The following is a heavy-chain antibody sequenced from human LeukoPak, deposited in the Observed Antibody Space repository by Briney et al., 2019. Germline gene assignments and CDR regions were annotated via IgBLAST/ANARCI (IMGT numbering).Heavy chain of an antibody. CDR2: TYYRSKWYN. V-gene: IGHV6-1*01. CDR1: GDSVSSSSVA. Sequence: SQTLSLTCAISGDSVSSSSVAWNWIRQSPSRGLEWLGRTYYRSKWYNDYAVSVKGRITINPDTSKNQFSLQLKSVTPEDTAVYYCAREGWQRDAFDIWGQGTMVIVSS. J-gene: IGHJ3*02. CDR3: AREGWQRDAFDI. D-gene: IGHD5-24*01.